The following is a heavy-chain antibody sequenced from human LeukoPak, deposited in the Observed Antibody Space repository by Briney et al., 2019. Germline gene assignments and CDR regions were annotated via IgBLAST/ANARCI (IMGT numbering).Heavy chain of an antibody. D-gene: IGHD4-23*01. CDR2: ISSSSSYI. CDR1: GFTFSSYS. V-gene: IGHV3-21*01. CDR3: AREGKDWYLDL. J-gene: IGHJ2*01. Sequence: KPGGSLRLSCAASGFTFSSYSMNWVRQAPGKGLEWVSSISSSSSYIYYADSVKGRFTISRENAKNSLYLQMNSLRAGDTAVYYCAREGKDWYLDLWGRGTLVIVSS.